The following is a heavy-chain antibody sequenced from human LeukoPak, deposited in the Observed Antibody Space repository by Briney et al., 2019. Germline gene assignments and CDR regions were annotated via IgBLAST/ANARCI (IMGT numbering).Heavy chain of an antibody. CDR1: GFTFSSYA. J-gene: IGHJ4*02. Sequence: GGSLRLSCAASGFTFSSYAMSWVRQAPGKGLEWVGRIKSKADGGTTDYAAPVKGRFTISRDDSKNTLYLQMNSLKTEDTAVYYCTTNGVVVVAATPFDYWGQGTLVTVSS. CDR3: TTNGVVVVAATPFDY. D-gene: IGHD2-15*01. V-gene: IGHV3-15*01. CDR2: IKSKADGGTT.